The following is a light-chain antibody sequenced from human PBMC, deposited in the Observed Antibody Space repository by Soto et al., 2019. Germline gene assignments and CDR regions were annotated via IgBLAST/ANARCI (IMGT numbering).Light chain of an antibody. CDR2: EVS. CDR1: SSDVGSYNL. J-gene: IGLJ1*01. V-gene: IGLV2-23*02. CDR3: CSYAGSSTFYYV. Sequence: QSALTQPASVSGSPGQSITISCTGTSSDVGSYNLVSWYQQHPGKAPKLMIYEVSKRPSGVSNRFSGSKSGNTASLTISGLQAEDEADYYCCSYAGSSTFYYVFGTGTKVT.